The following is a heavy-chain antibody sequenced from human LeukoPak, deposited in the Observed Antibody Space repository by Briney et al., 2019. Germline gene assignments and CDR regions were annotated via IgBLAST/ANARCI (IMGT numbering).Heavy chain of an antibody. V-gene: IGHV3-21*01. CDR3: ASIVAAAGKGGDY. D-gene: IGHD6-13*01. Sequence: GGSLRLSCAASGFTFSSYSMNWVRQAPGKGLEWVSSISSSSSYIYYADPVKGRFTISRDNAKNSLYLQMNSLRAEDTAVYYCASIVAAAGKGGDYWGQGTLVTVSS. CDR1: GFTFSSYS. CDR2: ISSSSSYI. J-gene: IGHJ4*02.